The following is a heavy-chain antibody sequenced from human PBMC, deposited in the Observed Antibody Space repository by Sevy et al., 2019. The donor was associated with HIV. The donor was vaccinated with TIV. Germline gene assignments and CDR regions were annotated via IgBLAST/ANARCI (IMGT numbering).Heavy chain of an antibody. CDR1: GFTFSDYY. J-gene: IGHJ5*02. CDR3: ARASIRFLEWNWFDP. CDR2: ISSSGSTI. Sequence: GGSLRLSCAASGFTFSDYYMSWIRQAPGKWLEWVSYISSSGSTIYYADSVKGRFTISRDNAKNSLYLQMNSLRAEDTAVYYCARASIRFLEWNWFDPWGQGTLVTVSS. D-gene: IGHD3-3*01. V-gene: IGHV3-11*01.